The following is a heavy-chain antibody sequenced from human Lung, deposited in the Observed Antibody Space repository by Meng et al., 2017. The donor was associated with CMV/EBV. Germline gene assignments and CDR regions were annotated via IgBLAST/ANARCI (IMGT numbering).Heavy chain of an antibody. D-gene: IGHD1-26*01. V-gene: IGHV4-4*02. J-gene: IGHJ4*02. CDR3: ARGKQDAWELLAY. Sequence: QVRLQESGPGLVKPSGTLSLTCRVSGVSISSNIRWTWVRQPPGKGLEWIGDIDDSGSTNYNPSLNSRISISLDKSKNHFSLKVNSVTAADTAVYYCARGKQDAWELLAYWGQGALVTVSS. CDR2: IDDSGST. CDR1: GVSISSNIR.